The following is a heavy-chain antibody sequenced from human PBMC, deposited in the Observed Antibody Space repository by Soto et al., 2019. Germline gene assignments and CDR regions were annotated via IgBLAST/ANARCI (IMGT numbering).Heavy chain of an antibody. Sequence: NPSETLSLTCTVSGDSVSSGSYYWSWIRQPPGKGLEWIGYIYYSGSTDYNPSLKSRVTISVDTSKNQFSLKLSSVTAADTAVYYCATLMVAAYDSFYIWGQGTMVTVSS. CDR3: ATLMVAAYDSFYI. CDR2: IYYSGST. J-gene: IGHJ3*02. D-gene: IGHD2-15*01. V-gene: IGHV4-61*01. CDR1: GDSVSSGSYY.